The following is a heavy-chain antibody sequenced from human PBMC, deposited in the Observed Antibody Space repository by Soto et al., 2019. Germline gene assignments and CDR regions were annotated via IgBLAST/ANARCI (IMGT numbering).Heavy chain of an antibody. CDR2: INHSGNT. CDR3: ERGHYDFWSGYFATIEY. V-gene: IGHV4-34*01. D-gene: IGHD3-3*01. J-gene: IGHJ4*02. Sequence: SETLSLTCAVYGGSFSGYYWSWIRQPPGKGLEWIGEINHSGNTNYNPSLKSRVTISVDTSKNQFSLKLSSVTAADTDVYYCERGHYDFWSGYFATIEYWGQGALVIVSS. CDR1: GGSFSGYY.